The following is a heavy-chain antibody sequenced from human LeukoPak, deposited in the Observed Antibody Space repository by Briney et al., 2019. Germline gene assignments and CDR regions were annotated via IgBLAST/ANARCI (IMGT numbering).Heavy chain of an antibody. CDR2: LSGSGGNT. CDR1: GFTFSSYA. Sequence: GGSLRLSCAASGFTFSSYAMSWVRQAPGKGLEWVSTLSGSGGNTYYADSVKGRFTISRDNAKNSLYLQMNSLRAEDTAVYYCAPPSGGSTGGFDYWGQGTLVTVSS. CDR3: APPSGGSTGGFDY. D-gene: IGHD2-15*01. J-gene: IGHJ4*02. V-gene: IGHV3-23*01.